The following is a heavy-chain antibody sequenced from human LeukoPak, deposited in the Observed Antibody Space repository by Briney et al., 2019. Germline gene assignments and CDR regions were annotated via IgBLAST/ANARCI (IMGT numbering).Heavy chain of an antibody. CDR2: ISDSSGYI. D-gene: IGHD2-21*02. Sequence: GGSLRLSCAASGFTFSSYTMNWVRQAPGKGLEWVSSISDSSGYIYYADSVKGRFTISRDNAKNSLYLQMNSLTAEDTAVYYCARDPCCCGGDCYSVLDYWGQGTLVTVSS. V-gene: IGHV3-21*01. J-gene: IGHJ4*02. CDR3: ARDPCCCGGDCYSVLDY. CDR1: GFTFSSYT.